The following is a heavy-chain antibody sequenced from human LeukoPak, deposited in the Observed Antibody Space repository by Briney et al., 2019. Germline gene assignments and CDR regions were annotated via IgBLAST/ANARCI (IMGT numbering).Heavy chain of an antibody. CDR2: IKSKTDGGTT. CDR1: GFTFSNAW. Sequence: PGGSLRLSCAASGFTFSNAWMSWVRQAPGKGLEWVGRIKSKTDGGTTDYAAPVKGRFTISRDNSKNTLYLQMNSLRAEDTAVYYCARVIAVGAAFDAFDIWGQGTMVTVSS. J-gene: IGHJ3*02. V-gene: IGHV3-15*01. CDR3: ARVIAVGAAFDAFDI. D-gene: IGHD2-15*01.